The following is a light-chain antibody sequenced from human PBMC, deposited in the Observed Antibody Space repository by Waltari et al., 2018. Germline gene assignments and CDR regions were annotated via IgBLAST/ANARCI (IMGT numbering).Light chain of an antibody. CDR2: AAS. CDR1: QSISSY. V-gene: IGKV1-39*01. J-gene: IGKJ3*01. Sequence: DIQMTQSPSSLSASVGDRVTIPCRASQSISSYLNWYQQKQGKAPKLLIYAASSLKSGVPSRFSGSGSGTDFTLTISSLQPEDFATYYCQQSYSTLIFTFGPGTKVDIK. CDR3: QQSYSTLIFT.